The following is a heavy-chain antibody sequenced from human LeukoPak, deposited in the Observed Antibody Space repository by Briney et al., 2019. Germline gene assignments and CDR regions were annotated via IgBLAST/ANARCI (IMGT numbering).Heavy chain of an antibody. Sequence: KPSETLSLTCAVSGYSISSGYYWGWIRQPPGKGLEWIGSIYHSGSTYYNPSLKGRVTISVDTSKNQFSLKLSSVTAADTAVYYCAKHIVVVPAAILVDAFDIWGQGTMVTVSS. CDR3: AKHIVVVPAAILVDAFDI. D-gene: IGHD2-2*01. CDR1: GYSISSGYY. V-gene: IGHV4-38-2*01. CDR2: IYHSGST. J-gene: IGHJ3*02.